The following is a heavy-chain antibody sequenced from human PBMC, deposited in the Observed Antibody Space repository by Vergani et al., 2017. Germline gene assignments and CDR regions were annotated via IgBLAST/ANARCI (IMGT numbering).Heavy chain of an antibody. CDR1: GFTFNHYA. Sequence: EVQLLESGGDFVQPGGSLRLSCAASGFTFNHYAMNWVRQAPGKGLEWFSGISGSGGSTYYAGSVKGRFTISRDSSKNTLYLQMNSLSAGDTAVYYCAKANPRNSGYDYLYYYHAMDVWGQGTTVTVSS. CDR3: AKANPRNSGYDYLYYYHAMDV. D-gene: IGHD5-12*01. V-gene: IGHV3-23*01. CDR2: ISGSGGST. J-gene: IGHJ6*02.